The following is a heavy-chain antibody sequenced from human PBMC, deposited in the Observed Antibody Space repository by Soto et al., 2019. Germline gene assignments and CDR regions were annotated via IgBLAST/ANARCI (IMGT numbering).Heavy chain of an antibody. CDR2: ISSSGSSTFT. J-gene: IGHJ4*02. CDR3: ARDDAIRRFGELSRPI. Sequence: QVQLVESGGGLVKPGGSLRLSCVASGFTFSDYYMSWFRQAPGKGLEWISYISSSGSSTFTNYADSVKGRFTISRDNAKNSLYLQMNSLRVEDTAVYYCARDDAIRRFGELSRPIWGQGTQVTVSS. CDR1: GFTFSDYY. V-gene: IGHV3-11*06. D-gene: IGHD3-10*01.